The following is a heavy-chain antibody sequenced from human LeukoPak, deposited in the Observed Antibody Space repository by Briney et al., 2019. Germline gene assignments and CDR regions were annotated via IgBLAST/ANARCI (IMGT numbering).Heavy chain of an antibody. Sequence: PSETLSLTCTVSGVSVSSGSYYWSWIRQPPGKGLEWIGYIYYSGSTNYNPSLKSRVTISVDTSKNQFSLKLSSVTAADTAVYYCARGYGDYYFDYWGQGTLVTVSS. D-gene: IGHD4-17*01. CDR2: IYYSGST. V-gene: IGHV4-61*01. J-gene: IGHJ4*02. CDR1: GVSVSSGSYY. CDR3: ARGYGDYYFDY.